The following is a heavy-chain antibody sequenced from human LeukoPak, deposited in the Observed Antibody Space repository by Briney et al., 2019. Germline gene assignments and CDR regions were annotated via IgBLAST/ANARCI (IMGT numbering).Heavy chain of an antibody. CDR3: AREARYSYGPPPLKIKPDAFDI. Sequence: ASVKVSCKASGGTFSSYAISWVRQAPGQGLEWMGGIIPIFGTANYAQKFQGRVTITADKSTSTAYMELSSLRSEDTAVYYCAREARYSYGPPPLKIKPDAFDIWGQGTMVTVSS. CDR1: GGTFSSYA. D-gene: IGHD5-18*01. V-gene: IGHV1-69*06. CDR2: IIPIFGTA. J-gene: IGHJ3*02.